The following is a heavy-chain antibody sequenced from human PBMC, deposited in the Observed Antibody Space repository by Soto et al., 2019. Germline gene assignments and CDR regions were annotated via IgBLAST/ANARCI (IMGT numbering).Heavy chain of an antibody. J-gene: IGHJ6*02. CDR2: IIPIFGTA. V-gene: IGHV1-69*01. CDR1: GGTFSSYA. CDR3: AREYSGSYPYYYYYGMDV. D-gene: IGHD1-26*01. Sequence: QVQLVQSGAEVKKPGSSVKVSCKASGGTFSSYAISWVRQAPGQGLEWMGGIIPIFGTANYAQKFQGRVTITADESTSTAYMALSSLRSEDTAVYYCAREYSGSYPYYYYYGMDVWGQGTTVTVSS.